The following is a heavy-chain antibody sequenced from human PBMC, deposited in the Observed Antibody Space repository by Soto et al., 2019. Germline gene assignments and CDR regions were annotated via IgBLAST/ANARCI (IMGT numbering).Heavy chain of an antibody. CDR2: INHSGST. D-gene: IGHD2-15*01. CDR3: ARGYCSGGSCPRRWFDP. V-gene: IGHV4-34*01. J-gene: IGHJ5*02. CDR1: GGSFSGYY. Sequence: SETLSLTCAVYGGSFSGYYWSWIRQPPGKGLEWIGEINHSGSTNYNPSLKSRVTISVDTSKNQFSLKLSSVTAADTAVYYCARGYCSGGSCPRRWFDPWGQGTLVTVSS.